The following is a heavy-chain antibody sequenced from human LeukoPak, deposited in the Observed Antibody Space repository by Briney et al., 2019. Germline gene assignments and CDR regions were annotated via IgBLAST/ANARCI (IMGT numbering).Heavy chain of an antibody. CDR3: ARDREAAADLGY. D-gene: IGHD6-13*01. Sequence: PGGSLRLSCAASGFTFSSYGMHWVRQAPGKGLEVVAIIWNDGSNEYYADSVKGRFTISRDNSKNTLYLQMNSLRVEDTAVYYWARDREAAADLGYWGQGTLVTVSS. CDR1: GFTFSSYG. V-gene: IGHV3-33*01. J-gene: IGHJ4*02. CDR2: IWNDGSNE.